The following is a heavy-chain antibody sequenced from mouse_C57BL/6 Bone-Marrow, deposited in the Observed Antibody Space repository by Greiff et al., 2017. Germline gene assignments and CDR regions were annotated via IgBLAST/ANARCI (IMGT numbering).Heavy chain of an antibody. D-gene: IGHD2-3*01. J-gene: IGHJ4*01. CDR2: INPNNGGT. CDR1: GYTFTDYN. CDR3: ARWGYDGYYDYAMDY. V-gene: IGHV1-22*01. Sequence: VQLQQSGPELVKPGASVKMSCKASGYTFTDYNMHWVKQSHGKSLEWIGYINPNNGGTSYNQKFKGKATLTVNKSSSTAYMELRSLTSEDSAVYFCARWGYDGYYDYAMDYWGQGTSVTVSS.